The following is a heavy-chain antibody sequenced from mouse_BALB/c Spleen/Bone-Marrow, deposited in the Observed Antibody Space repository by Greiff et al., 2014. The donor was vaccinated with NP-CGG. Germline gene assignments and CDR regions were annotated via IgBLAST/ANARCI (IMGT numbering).Heavy chain of an antibody. V-gene: IGHV1-7*01. CDR1: GYNFISYW. J-gene: IGHJ4*01. Sequence: VMLVESGAELAKPGASVKMSCKASGYNFISYWMHWVKQRPGQGLEWIGYINPSTGYTEYNQKFKEKATLTADKSSSKAYMQLSSLTAEDSAVYYCARNYDYDGRYYAMDYWGQGTSVTVSS. CDR2: INPSTGYT. D-gene: IGHD2-4*01. CDR3: ARNYDYDGRYYAMDY.